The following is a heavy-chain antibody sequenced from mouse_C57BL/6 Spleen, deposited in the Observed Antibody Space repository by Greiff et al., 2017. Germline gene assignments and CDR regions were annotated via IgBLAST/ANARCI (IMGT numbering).Heavy chain of an antibody. V-gene: IGHV5-16*01. D-gene: IGHD2-4*01. CDR3: ARDEDYFAY. Sequence: DVHLVESEGGLVQPGSSMKLSCTASGFTFSDYYMAWVRQVPEKGLEWVANINYDGSSPYYLDSLKGRFIISRDNAKNILYLQMSSLKSEDTATYYCARDEDYFAYWGQGTLVTVSA. CDR2: INYDGSSP. CDR1: GFTFSDYY. J-gene: IGHJ3*01.